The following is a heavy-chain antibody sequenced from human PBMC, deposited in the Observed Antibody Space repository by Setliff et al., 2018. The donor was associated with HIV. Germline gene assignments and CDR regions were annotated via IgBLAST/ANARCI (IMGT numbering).Heavy chain of an antibody. V-gene: IGHV4-59*11. CDR3: ARSTVGAGTSFP. J-gene: IGHJ5*02. Sequence: PSETLSLTCTVSGDSINTHYWSWIRQAPGKGLEWIGCISHSGNTNFNPSLNSRVTISVDTSKNQFSLRLTFVTAADTAIYYCARSTVGAGTSFPWGRGILVTVSS. CDR2: ISHSGNT. D-gene: IGHD1-26*01. CDR1: GDSINTHY.